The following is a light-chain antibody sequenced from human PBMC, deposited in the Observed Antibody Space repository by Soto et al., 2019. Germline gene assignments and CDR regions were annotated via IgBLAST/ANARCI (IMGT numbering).Light chain of an antibody. V-gene: IGKV1-5*01. CDR2: DAS. J-gene: IGKJ1*01. CDR3: RQYYSYPGT. Sequence: DIQMTQSPSTLSASIGDRVTITCRASESIRTWLAWYQHKPGKAPKFLIYDASTLESGVPSRFSGSGSGTDFTLTISCLQSEDFATYYCRQYYSYPGTFGQGTKVDIK. CDR1: ESIRTW.